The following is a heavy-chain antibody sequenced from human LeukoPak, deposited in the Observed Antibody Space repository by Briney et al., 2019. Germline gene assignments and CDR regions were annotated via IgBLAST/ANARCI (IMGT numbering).Heavy chain of an antibody. D-gene: IGHD3-22*01. V-gene: IGHV4-4*07. CDR2: IYTSGST. CDR3: ARDPPSTYYYDSSGYFDS. J-gene: IGHJ4*02. CDR1: GGSISSYY. Sequence: PSETLSLTCTVSGGSISSYYWSWIRQPAGKGLEWIGRIYTSGSTNYNPSLKSRVTMSVDTSKNQFSLKLSSVTAADTAVYYFARDPPSTYYYDSSGYFDSWGRGTLVTVSS.